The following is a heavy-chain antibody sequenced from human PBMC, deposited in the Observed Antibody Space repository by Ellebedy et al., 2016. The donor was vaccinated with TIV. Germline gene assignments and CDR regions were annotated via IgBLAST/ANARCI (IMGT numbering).Heavy chain of an antibody. D-gene: IGHD1-26*01. J-gene: IGHJ4*02. CDR2: IYYSGST. Sequence: MPGGSLRLSCTVSGGSISSYYWSWIRQPPGKGLEWIGYIYYSGSTNYNPSLKSRVTISVDTSKNQFSLKLSSVTAADTAVYYCASDWSGGYSYFDYWGQGTLVTVSS. CDR1: GGSISSYY. V-gene: IGHV4-59*01. CDR3: ASDWSGGYSYFDY.